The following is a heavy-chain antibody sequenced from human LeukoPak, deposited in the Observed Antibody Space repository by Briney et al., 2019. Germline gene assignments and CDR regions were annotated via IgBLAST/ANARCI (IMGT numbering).Heavy chain of an antibody. D-gene: IGHD2-15*01. J-gene: IGHJ4*02. V-gene: IGHV3-48*04. CDR3: ARTGFHGGCDY. Sequence: GGCLRLSWAAAGFTFISDSTRWGREAPGKRRWWGSDVSSIGGAIYSAGSVRGGFTNTRDNAKNSLYLQTNRLRAEDTAVYYCARTGFHGGCDYWGPGTLVTVSS. CDR1: GFTFISDS. CDR2: VSSIGGAI.